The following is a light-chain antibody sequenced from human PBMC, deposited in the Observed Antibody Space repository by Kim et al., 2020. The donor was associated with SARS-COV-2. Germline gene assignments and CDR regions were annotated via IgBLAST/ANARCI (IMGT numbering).Light chain of an antibody. V-gene: IGLV2-23*03. CDR3: CSYAGSSTFYVV. Sequence: ITISCTGTSSDVGSYNLVSWYQQHPGKAPKLMIYEGSKRPSGVSNRFSGSKSGNTASLTISGLQAEDEADYYCCSYAGSSTFYVVFGGGTQLTVL. CDR1: SSDVGSYNL. J-gene: IGLJ2*01. CDR2: EGS.